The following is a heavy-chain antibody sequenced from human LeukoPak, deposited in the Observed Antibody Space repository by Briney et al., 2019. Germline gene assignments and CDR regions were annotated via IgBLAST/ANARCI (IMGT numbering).Heavy chain of an antibody. CDR1: GFTFGDYA. CDR3: TRPGWFGELLIRY. J-gene: IGHJ4*02. Sequence: PGGSLRLSCTASGFTFGDYAMSWVRQAPGKGLEWVGFIRSKAYGGTTEYAASVKGRFTISRDDSKSIAYLQMNSLKTEDTAVYYCTRPGWFGELLIRYWGQGTLVTVSS. D-gene: IGHD3-10*01. CDR2: IRSKAYGGTT. V-gene: IGHV3-49*04.